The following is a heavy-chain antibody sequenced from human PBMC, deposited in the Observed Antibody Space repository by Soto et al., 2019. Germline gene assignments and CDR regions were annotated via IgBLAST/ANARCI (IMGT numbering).Heavy chain of an antibody. Sequence: QVQLVQSGSEVKKPGASVRVTCKAAGYTFRNYGISWVREAPGQGLEWMGWVSAYNRNSNYAQKFEDRVIMTADTATSTAYLELRGLRSDDTAISYCARAIQWEPLIYWGQGTLVTVSS. CDR3: ARAIQWEPLIY. CDR1: GYTFRNYG. J-gene: IGHJ4*02. D-gene: IGHD1-26*01. CDR2: VSAYNRNS. V-gene: IGHV1-18*01.